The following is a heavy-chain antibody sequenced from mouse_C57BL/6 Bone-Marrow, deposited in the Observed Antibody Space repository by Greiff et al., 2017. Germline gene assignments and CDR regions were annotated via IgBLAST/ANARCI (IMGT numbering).Heavy chain of an antibody. Sequence: EVKLQESGPELVKPGASVKISCKASGYSFTDSNMNWVKQSNGKSLEWIGVINPNYGTTSYNQKFKGKATLTVDQSSSTAYMQLHSLTSEDSAVYYYAMGYDYDYAMDYWGQGTAVTVSS. J-gene: IGHJ4*01. CDR3: AMGYDYDYAMDY. D-gene: IGHD2-4*01. V-gene: IGHV1-39*01. CDR2: INPNYGTT. CDR1: GYSFTDSN.